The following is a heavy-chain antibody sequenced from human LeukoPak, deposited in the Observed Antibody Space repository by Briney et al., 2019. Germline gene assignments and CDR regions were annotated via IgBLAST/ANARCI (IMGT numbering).Heavy chain of an antibody. CDR1: GGTFSSYA. V-gene: IGHV1-69*13. CDR3: ARDYCSSTSCLFDY. D-gene: IGHD2-2*01. CDR2: IIPIFGTA. J-gene: IGHJ4*02. Sequence: ASVKVSCKASGGTFSSYAISWVRQAPGQGLEWMGGIIPIFGTANYAQKFQGRVTITADESTSTAYMELSRLRSDDTAVYYCARDYCSSTSCLFDYWGQGTLVTVSS.